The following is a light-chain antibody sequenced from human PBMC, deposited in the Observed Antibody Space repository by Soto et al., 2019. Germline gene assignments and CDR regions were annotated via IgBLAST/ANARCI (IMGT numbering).Light chain of an antibody. V-gene: IGLV2-8*01. J-gene: IGLJ1*01. CDR3: SSYTATRTYV. CDR2: EVT. CDR1: SSDVGAYNS. Sequence: QSVLTQPPSASGSPGQSVTISCTGTSSDVGAYNSVSWYQHHPGKAPKLIIYEVTKGPSGVPDRFSGSKSGNTASLTISGLQAEDEADYYCSSYTATRTYVFGTGTKVTVL.